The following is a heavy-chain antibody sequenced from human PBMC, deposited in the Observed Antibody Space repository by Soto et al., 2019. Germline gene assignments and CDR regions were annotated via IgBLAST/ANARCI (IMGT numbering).Heavy chain of an antibody. CDR3: AREQRSGGYYMGV. Sequence: PGGSLRLSCAASGFTFSSYSMNWVRQAPGKGLEWVSSISSSSSYIYYADSVKGRFTISRDNAKNSLYLQMNSLRAEDTAVYYCAREQRSGGYYMGVWGKGTTVTVSS. CDR2: ISSSSSYI. CDR1: GFTFSSYS. V-gene: IGHV3-21*01. J-gene: IGHJ6*03. D-gene: IGHD1-1*01.